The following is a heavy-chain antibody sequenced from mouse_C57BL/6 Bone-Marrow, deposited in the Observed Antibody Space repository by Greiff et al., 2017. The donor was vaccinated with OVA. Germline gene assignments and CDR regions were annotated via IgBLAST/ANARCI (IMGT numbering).Heavy chain of an antibody. J-gene: IGHJ2*01. CDR1: GYTFTSYW. CDR3: ASGGTGYFDY. D-gene: IGHD3-3*01. CDR2: IDPSDSYT. V-gene: IGHV1-50*01. Sequence: QVQLQQPGAELVKPGASVKLSCKASGYTFTSYWMQWVKQRPGPGLEWIGEIDPSDSYTNYNQKFKGKATLTVDTSSRAAYMQLSSLTSEDSAVYYCASGGTGYFDYWGQGTTLTVSS.